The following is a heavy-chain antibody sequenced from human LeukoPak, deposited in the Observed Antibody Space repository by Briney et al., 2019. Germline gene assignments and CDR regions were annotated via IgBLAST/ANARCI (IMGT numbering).Heavy chain of an antibody. CDR1: GFTFSSYG. CDR3: ARAAYYDFWSGYPVDY. D-gene: IGHD3-3*01. Sequence: GGSLRLSCAASGFTFSSYGMHWVRQAPGKGLEWVAVIWYDGSNKYYADSVKGRFTISGDNSKNTLYLQMNSLRAEDTAVYYCARAAYYDFWSGYPVDYWGQGTLVTVSS. CDR2: IWYDGSNK. V-gene: IGHV3-33*01. J-gene: IGHJ4*02.